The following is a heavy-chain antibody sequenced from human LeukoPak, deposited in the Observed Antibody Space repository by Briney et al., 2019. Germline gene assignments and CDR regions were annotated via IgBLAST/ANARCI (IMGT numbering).Heavy chain of an antibody. J-gene: IGHJ4*02. CDR1: GYSISSGYY. CDR2: NYCSGST. CDR3: ARVGMGATTGFDY. V-gene: IGHV4-38-2*02. D-gene: IGHD1-26*01. Sequence: SETLSLTCTVSGYSISSGYYWSWIRQPPGKGLVWIGYNYCSGSTNYNPSLKRRVTISVDTSKNQFSLKLSSVTAADTAVYYCARVGMGATTGFDYWGQGTLVTVSS.